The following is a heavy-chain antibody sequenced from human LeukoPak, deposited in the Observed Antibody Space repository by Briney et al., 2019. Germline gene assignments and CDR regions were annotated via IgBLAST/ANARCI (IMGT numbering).Heavy chain of an antibody. J-gene: IGHJ4*01. CDR3: ARGGSSSSYEGYFDY. CDR2: IIHIFGTA. D-gene: IGHD6-13*01. V-gene: IGHV1-69*13. Sequence: APVKVSCKASGGTFRSYALSRVRQPPGQGLEWMGGIIHIFGTANYAQKSQGRVTITADESKSTAYMELSSLRSEDTAVCYCARGGSSSSYEGYFDYWGQEPWSLSSQ. CDR1: GGTFRSYA.